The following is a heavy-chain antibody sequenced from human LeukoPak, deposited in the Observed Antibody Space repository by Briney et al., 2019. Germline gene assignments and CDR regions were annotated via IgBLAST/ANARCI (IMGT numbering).Heavy chain of an antibody. V-gene: IGHV4-38-2*02. CDR2: IYHSGST. D-gene: IGHD5-12*01. CDR3: AGGLPFDY. Sequence: ASETLSLTCTVSGYSISSGYYWGWIRQPPGKGLEWIGSIYHSGSTYYNPSLKSRVTISVDTSKNQFSLKLSSVTAADTAVYYCAGGLPFDYWGQGTLVTVSS. CDR1: GYSISSGYY. J-gene: IGHJ4*02.